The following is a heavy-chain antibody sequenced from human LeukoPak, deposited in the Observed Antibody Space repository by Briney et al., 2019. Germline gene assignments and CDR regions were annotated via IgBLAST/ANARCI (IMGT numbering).Heavy chain of an antibody. CDR1: GGSISSYY. D-gene: IGHD6-13*01. CDR2: TYYSGST. J-gene: IGHJ2*01. CDR3: ARGYFGYFDL. Sequence: SETLSLTCTVSGGSISSYYWSWIRQPPGKGPEWIGYTYYSGSTNYNPSLKSRVTISVDTSKNQFSLKLSSVTAADTAVYYCARGYFGYFDLWGRGTLVTVSS. V-gene: IGHV4-59*08.